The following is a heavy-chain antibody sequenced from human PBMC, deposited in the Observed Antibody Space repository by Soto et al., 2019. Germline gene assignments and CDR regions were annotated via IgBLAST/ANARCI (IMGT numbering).Heavy chain of an antibody. CDR2: ISAYNGNT. D-gene: IGHD3-9*01. CDR3: AREAEYYDILTGYHTFDY. J-gene: IGHJ4*02. CDR1: GYTFTSYG. V-gene: IGHV1-18*04. Sequence: ASVKVSCKASGYTFTSYGISWVRQAPGQGLEWMGWISAYNGNTNYAQKLQGRVTMTTDTSTSTAYMELRSLRSDDTAVYYCAREAEYYDILTGYHTFDYWGQGTLVTVSS.